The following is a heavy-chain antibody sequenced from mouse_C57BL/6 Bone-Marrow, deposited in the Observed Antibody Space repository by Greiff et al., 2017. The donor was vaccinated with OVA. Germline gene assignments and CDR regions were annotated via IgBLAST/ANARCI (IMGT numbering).Heavy chain of an antibody. CDR2: INYDGSST. J-gene: IGHJ3*01. V-gene: IGHV5-16*01. D-gene: IGHD2-4*01. CDR1: GFTFSDYY. CDR3: ARAGYDDDGAWFAY. Sequence: EVQLVESEGGLVQPGSSMKLSCTASGFTFSDYYMAWVRQVPEQGLEWVANINYDGSSTYYLDSLKSRFIISRDTAKNILYLQMSSLKSEDTATYYCARAGYDDDGAWFAYWGQGTLVTVSA.